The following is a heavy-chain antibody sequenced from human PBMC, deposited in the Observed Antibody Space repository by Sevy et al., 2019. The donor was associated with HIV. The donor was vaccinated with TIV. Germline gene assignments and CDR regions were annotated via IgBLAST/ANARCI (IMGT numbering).Heavy chain of an antibody. J-gene: IGHJ4*02. V-gene: IGHV3-11*01. Sequence: GGSLRLSCAASGFTFSDYYMSWIRQPPGKGLEWVSYISGIGSTIYYADSVNGRFTNSRDNAKNSLYLQMNSLRAEDTAVYYCARQIAARGECDYWGQGTLVTVSS. CDR3: ARQIAARGECDY. D-gene: IGHD6-13*01. CDR2: ISGIGSTI. CDR1: GFTFSDYY.